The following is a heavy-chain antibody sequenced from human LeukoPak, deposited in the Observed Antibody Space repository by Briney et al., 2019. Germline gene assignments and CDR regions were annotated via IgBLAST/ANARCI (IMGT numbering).Heavy chain of an antibody. CDR2: MNPDSGNT. J-gene: IGHJ4*02. V-gene: IGHV1-8*02. Sequence: ASVKVSCKASGGTFSNSSISWVRQAPGQGLEWMGWMNPDSGNTGYAQKFQGRVTMTRNTSISTAYMELSSLRSEDTAVYYCARRPSKYYDILTGYYRSEFDYWGQGTLVTVSS. D-gene: IGHD3-9*01. CDR1: GGTFSNSS. CDR3: ARRPSKYYDILTGYYRSEFDY.